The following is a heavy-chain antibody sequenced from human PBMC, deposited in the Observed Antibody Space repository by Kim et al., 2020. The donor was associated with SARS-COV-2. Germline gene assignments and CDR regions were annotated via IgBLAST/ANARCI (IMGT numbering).Heavy chain of an antibody. J-gene: IGHJ6*02. CDR1: GGSISSGSYY. D-gene: IGHD1-1*01. V-gene: IGHV4-61*02. CDR3: ARAGVRTEHYYGMDV. Sequence: SETLSLTCTVSGGSISSGSYYWSWIRQPAGKGLEWIGRIYTSGSTNYNPSLKSRVTISVDTSKNQFSLKLSSVTAADTAVYYCARAGVRTEHYYGMDVWGQGTTVTVSS. CDR2: IYTSGST.